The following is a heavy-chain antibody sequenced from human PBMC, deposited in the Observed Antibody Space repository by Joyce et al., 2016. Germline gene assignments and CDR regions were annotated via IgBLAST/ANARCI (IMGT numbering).Heavy chain of an antibody. V-gene: IGHV4-59*13. CDR3: ARADYSNSYFDS. Sequence: QVQLQASGPGLVKPSEPPSLTCNISGGSISSCYWSWPRQAPERGLEWIGYVYNSGNTKYNPSLKSRVTMSEDVSKNQFSLKLSSVTAADTAVYYCARADYSNSYFDSWGQGTLVTVSS. CDR1: GGSISSCY. CDR2: VYNSGNT. D-gene: IGHD4-11*01. J-gene: IGHJ5*01.